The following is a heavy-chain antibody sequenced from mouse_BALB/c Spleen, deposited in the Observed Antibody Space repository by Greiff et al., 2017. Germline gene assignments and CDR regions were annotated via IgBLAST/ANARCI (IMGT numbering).Heavy chain of an antibody. CDR3: ARHRYDRYYYAMDY. Sequence: EVKLMESGGGLVQPGGSRKLSCAASGFTFSSFGMHWVRQAPEKGLEWVAYISSGSSTIYYADTVKGRFTISRDNPKNTLFLQMTSLRSEDTAMYYCARHRYDRYYYAMDYWGQGTSVTVSS. CDR2: ISSGSSTI. V-gene: IGHV5-17*02. J-gene: IGHJ4*01. CDR1: GFTFSSFG. D-gene: IGHD2-14*01.